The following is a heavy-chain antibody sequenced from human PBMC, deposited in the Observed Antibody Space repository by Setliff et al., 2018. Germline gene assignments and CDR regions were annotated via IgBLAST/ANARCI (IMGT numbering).Heavy chain of an antibody. Sequence: GASVKVSCKASGGTFSSYAISWVRQAPGQGLEWMGGIIPIFGTANYAQKFQGRVTITTDESTSTAYMELSSLRSEDTAVYYCARTSRGPREPIGWFDPWGQGTLVTVSS. CDR3: ARTSRGPREPIGWFDP. CDR2: IIPIFGTA. V-gene: IGHV1-69*05. CDR1: GGTFSSYA. D-gene: IGHD1-26*01. J-gene: IGHJ5*02.